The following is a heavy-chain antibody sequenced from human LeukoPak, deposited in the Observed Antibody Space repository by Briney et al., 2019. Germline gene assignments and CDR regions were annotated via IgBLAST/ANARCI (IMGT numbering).Heavy chain of an antibody. Sequence: GGSLRLSCAASGFTFSSYAMSWVRQAPGKGLEWVSAISGSGGSTYYADSVKGRFTISRDNSQNTLYLQMNSLRAEDTAVYYCAKDFRSGSYNFDYWGQGTLVTVSS. V-gene: IGHV3-23*01. D-gene: IGHD3-10*01. J-gene: IGHJ4*02. CDR3: AKDFRSGSYNFDY. CDR1: GFTFSSYA. CDR2: ISGSGGST.